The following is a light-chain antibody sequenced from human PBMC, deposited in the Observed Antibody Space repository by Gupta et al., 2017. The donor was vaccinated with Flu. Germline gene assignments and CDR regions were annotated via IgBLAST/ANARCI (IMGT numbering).Light chain of an antibody. V-gene: IGKV1-27*01. CDR1: QGISNY. J-gene: IGKJ1*01. Sequence: DIQMTQSPSPLSASVGDRVTITCRASQGISNYLAWYQQKPGKVPKLLIYAASTLQSGVPSRFSGSGSGTDFTLTIRSLQPEDVATYYCQKYNSAPQTFGQGTKVEIK. CDR3: QKYNSAPQT. CDR2: AAS.